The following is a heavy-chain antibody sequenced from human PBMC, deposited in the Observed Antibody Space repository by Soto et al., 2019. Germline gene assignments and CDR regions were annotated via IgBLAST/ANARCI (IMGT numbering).Heavy chain of an antibody. D-gene: IGHD2-15*01. CDR2: IYYSGST. J-gene: IGHJ6*03. CDR3: ARSYRRYCSGGSCYSYYYYYMDV. V-gene: IGHV4-59*01. CDR1: GGSISSYY. Sequence: TLSLTCTVSGGSISSYYWSWIRQPPGKGLEWIGYIYYSGSTNYNPSLKSRVTISVDTSKNQFSLKLSSVTAADTAVYYCARSYRRYCSGGSCYSYYYYYMDVWGKGTTVTVSS.